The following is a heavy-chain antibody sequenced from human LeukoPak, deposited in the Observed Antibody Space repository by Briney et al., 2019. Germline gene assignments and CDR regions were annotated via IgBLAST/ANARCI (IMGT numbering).Heavy chain of an antibody. CDR2: IYTCGST. V-gene: IGHV4-61*02. Sequence: SETLSLTCIVSGGSISSGNYYWNWIRQPAGEGLEWIGRIYTCGSTDYNPSLKSRVTISLDTSKNQISLNLISVTAADTAVYYCARRGDVWGKGTTVTISS. CDR3: ARRGDV. J-gene: IGHJ6*04. CDR1: GGSISSGNYY.